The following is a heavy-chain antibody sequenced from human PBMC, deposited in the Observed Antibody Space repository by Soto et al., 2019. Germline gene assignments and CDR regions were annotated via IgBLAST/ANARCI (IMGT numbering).Heavy chain of an antibody. CDR1: GDSVSSTGVA. CDR3: ARDRGTSQPLDL. J-gene: IGHJ5*02. CDR2: TFYRSKWYN. V-gene: IGHV6-1*01. Sequence: SQTLSLTCAISGDSVSSTGVAWNWIRQSPSRGLEWLGRTFYRSKWYNDYAVSVKSRITINPDTSKNQFSLHLNSVTPEDTAVYYCARDRGTSQPLDLWGQGTLVTVSS. D-gene: IGHD2-2*01.